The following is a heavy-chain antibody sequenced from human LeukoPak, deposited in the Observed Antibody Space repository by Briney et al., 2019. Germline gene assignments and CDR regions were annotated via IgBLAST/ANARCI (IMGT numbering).Heavy chain of an antibody. D-gene: IGHD3-10*01. CDR2: IDNSGST. Sequence: SETLSLTCVVSGGSIISATYYWTWIRQPPGTGLEWIGNIDNSGSTHYNPSLTSRVTISVDMANNQFSLKLSSVTAADSAVYYCASGRGGNWFDPWGQGTLVTVSS. J-gene: IGHJ5*02. CDR1: GGSIISATYY. CDR3: ASGRGGNWFDP. V-gene: IGHV4-30-2*01.